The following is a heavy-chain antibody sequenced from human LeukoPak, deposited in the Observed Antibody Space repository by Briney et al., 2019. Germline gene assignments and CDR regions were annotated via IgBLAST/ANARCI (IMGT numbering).Heavy chain of an antibody. CDR1: GGSVSSGSYY. D-gene: IGHD3-10*01. V-gene: IGHV4-61*01. CDR2: IYYSGST. CDR3: AREAGLEDWFDP. J-gene: IGHJ5*02. Sequence: PSETLSPTCTVSGGSVSSGSYYWSWIRQPPGKGLEWIGYIYYSGSTNYNPSLKSRVTISVDTSKNQFSLKLSSVTAADTAVYYCAREAGLEDWFDPWGQGTLVTVSS.